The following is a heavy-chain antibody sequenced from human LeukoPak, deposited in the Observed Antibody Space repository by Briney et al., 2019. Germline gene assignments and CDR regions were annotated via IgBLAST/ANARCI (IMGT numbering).Heavy chain of an antibody. V-gene: IGHV3-23*01. CDR1: GFTFSSYA. J-gene: IGHJ4*02. CDR3: AKEVGDSSSWYLDY. Sequence: PGGSLRLSCAASGFTFSSYATSWVRQAPGKGLEWVSGISGSDGSTYYADSVKGRFTISRDNSKNTLYLRMNGLRAEDTAVYYCAKEVGDSSSWYLDYWGQGTLVTVSS. CDR2: ISGSDGST. D-gene: IGHD6-13*01.